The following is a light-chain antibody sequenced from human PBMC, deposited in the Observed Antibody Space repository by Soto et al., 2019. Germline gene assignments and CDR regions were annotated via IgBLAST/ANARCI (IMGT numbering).Light chain of an antibody. CDR2: EVA. CDR3: CSRGGSNNLYV. J-gene: IGLJ1*01. V-gene: IGLV2-8*01. Sequence: QSALTQPPSASGSPGQSLTISCTGTSSDIGAYNSVSWYQQHPGKAPKLMIYEVAKRPSGVPYRFSASKSGNTASLTVSGLQAEAEDDYYCCSRGGSNNLYVFGTGTKVTVL. CDR1: SSDIGAYNS.